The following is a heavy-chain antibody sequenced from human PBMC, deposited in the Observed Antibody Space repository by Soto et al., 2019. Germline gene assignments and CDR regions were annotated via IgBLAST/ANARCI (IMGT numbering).Heavy chain of an antibody. CDR3: ARSRYYYPSSGYSYNVDS. Sequence: EVQLVESGGGLVKPGGSLRLSCAASGFTFSNYIMNWVRQAPGKGLEWVSSISGDSGDIYYADSVKGRFTISRDNAKNSLHLLMNSLRVEDTAVFYGARSRYYYPSSGYSYNVDSWGQGTLVTVSS. D-gene: IGHD3-22*01. V-gene: IGHV3-21*01. J-gene: IGHJ4*02. CDR2: ISGDSGDI. CDR1: GFTFSNYI.